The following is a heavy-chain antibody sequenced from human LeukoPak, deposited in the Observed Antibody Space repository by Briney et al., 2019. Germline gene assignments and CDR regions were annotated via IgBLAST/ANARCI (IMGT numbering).Heavy chain of an antibody. CDR2: IWYGESNK. D-gene: IGHD3-10*01. J-gene: IGHJ4*02. CDR1: GFTFSSYC. V-gene: IGHV3-30*02. CDR3: AKDRWLGELPDY. Sequence: GGSLRLSCAASGFTFSSYCMNWVRQAPGKGLEWVAVIWYGESNKYYADSVKGRFTISRDNSKNTLYLQMNSLRAEDTAVYYCAKDRWLGELPDYWGQGTLVTVSS.